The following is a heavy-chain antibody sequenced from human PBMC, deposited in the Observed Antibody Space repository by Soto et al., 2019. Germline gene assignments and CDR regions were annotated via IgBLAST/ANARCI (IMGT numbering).Heavy chain of an antibody. CDR2: IYHSGST. CDR3: ARVRAGFGESQSLFDY. Sequence: KPSDALSLTCADSGGSISIGGYSWSWIRQPPGKGLEWIGYIYHSGSTYYNPSLKSRVTISVDRSKNQFSLKLSSVTAADTAVYYCARVRAGFGESQSLFDYWGQGTLVTVSS. V-gene: IGHV4-30-2*01. J-gene: IGHJ4*02. D-gene: IGHD3-10*01. CDR1: GGSISIGGYS.